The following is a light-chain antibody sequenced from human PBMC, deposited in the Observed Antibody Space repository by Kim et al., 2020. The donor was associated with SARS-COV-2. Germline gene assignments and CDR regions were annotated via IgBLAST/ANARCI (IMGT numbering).Light chain of an antibody. V-gene: IGKV3-11*01. Sequence: DIVLTQSPPTVSLSPGERATLSCRASQNVGTYLAWYQHVPGRAPRLLIYDASIRATAIPVRFSGSGSGTDFTLTIDNVEAKDSAVYYCQQRNSWPPELTFGGGTKVDIK. CDR1: QNVGTY. J-gene: IGKJ4*01. CDR3: QQRNSWPPELT. CDR2: DAS.